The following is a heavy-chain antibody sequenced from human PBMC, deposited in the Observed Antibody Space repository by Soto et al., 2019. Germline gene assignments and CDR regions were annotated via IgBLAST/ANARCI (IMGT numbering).Heavy chain of an antibody. J-gene: IGHJ6*02. V-gene: IGHV4-59*11. D-gene: IGHD1-26*01. CDR3: ARDGREASGMDV. Sequence: SETLSLTCTVSGGSISSHYWSWVRQAPGKGLEWIGHIYYRGSTSYNPSLRSRSTISVDTSENQFSLELNSVTTADTAVYYCARDGREASGMDVWGQGTKVTVSS. CDR1: GGSISSHY. CDR2: IYYRGST.